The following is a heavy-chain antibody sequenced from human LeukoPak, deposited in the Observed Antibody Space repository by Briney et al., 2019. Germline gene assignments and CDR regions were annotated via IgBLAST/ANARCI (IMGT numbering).Heavy chain of an antibody. CDR1: GYTFTGYY. V-gene: IGHV1-2*02. CDR2: INPNSGGT. Sequence: ASXXVSCKASGYTFTGYYMHWVRQAPGQGLEWMGWINPNSGGTNYAQKFQGRVTMTRDTSISTAYMELSRLRSDDTAVYYCARGWSGSYYSHYYYYMDVWGKGTTVTVSS. CDR3: ARGWSGSYYSHYYYYMDV. J-gene: IGHJ6*03. D-gene: IGHD1-26*01.